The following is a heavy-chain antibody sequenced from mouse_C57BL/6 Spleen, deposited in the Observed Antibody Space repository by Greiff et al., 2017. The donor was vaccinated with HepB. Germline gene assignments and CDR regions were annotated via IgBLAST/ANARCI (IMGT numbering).Heavy chain of an antibody. V-gene: IGHV1-77*01. CDR3: ARSEGRSTMITGYFDY. Sequence: QVHVKQSGAELVKPGASVKISCKASGYTFTDYYINWVKQRPGQGLEWIGKIGPGSGSTYYNEKFKGKATLTADKSSSTAYMQLSSLTSEDSAVYFCARSEGRSTMITGYFDYWGQGTTLTVSS. CDR2: IGPGSGST. D-gene: IGHD2-4*01. CDR1: GYTFTDYY. J-gene: IGHJ2*01.